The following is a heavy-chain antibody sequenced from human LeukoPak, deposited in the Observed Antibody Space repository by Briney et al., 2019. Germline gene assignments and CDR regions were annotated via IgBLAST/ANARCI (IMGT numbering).Heavy chain of an antibody. CDR1: GGSISGYY. J-gene: IGHJ3*02. D-gene: IGHD5-24*01. CDR3: ATTMATITYDAFDI. Sequence: SETLSLTCSVSGGSISGYYWSWIRQPPGKGLEWIGYIYDSGSTNHNPSLKSRVTISVDTSRNQFSLKLSSVTAADTAVYYCATTMATITYDAFDIGGQGTMVTVSS. V-gene: IGHV4-59*08. CDR2: IYDSGST.